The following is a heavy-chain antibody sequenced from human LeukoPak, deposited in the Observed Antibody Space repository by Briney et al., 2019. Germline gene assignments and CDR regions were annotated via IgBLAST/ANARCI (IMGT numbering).Heavy chain of an antibody. D-gene: IGHD6-6*01. V-gene: IGHV3-11*01. J-gene: IGHJ6*02. CDR2: ISSSGSAL. Sequence: GGCLRLACAAAGLTFSDYYIRSVRQAPGGGLGWVSYISSSGSALYYAHSLRGGFPISRDNVKNSLYMQMNSLRAEDTAAYYCARKLVLVPYYGMDVSGQGTTVTASS. CDR1: GLTFSDYY. CDR3: ARKLVLVPYYGMDV.